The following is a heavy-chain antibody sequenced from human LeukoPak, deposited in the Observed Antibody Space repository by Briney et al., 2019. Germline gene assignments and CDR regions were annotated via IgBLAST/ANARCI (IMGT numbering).Heavy chain of an antibody. V-gene: IGHV3-23*01. Sequence: GGSLRLSCAASGLTFSTYSMRWVRQAPGKGLGWVSTITTSGRGTHYADSVKGRFSISRDNSKNTLYLQMNSLRAEDTAIYYCAKGKSGSGSDVWGQGTTVTVSS. J-gene: IGHJ6*02. D-gene: IGHD3-10*01. CDR2: ITTSGRGT. CDR3: AKGKSGSGSDV. CDR1: GLTFSTYS.